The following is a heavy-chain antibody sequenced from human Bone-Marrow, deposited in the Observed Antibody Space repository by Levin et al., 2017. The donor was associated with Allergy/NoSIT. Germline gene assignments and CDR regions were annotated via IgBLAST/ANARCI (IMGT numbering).Heavy chain of an antibody. D-gene: IGHD6-13*01. CDR3: AREQGASGWYTVDF. CDR2: IRPNSERT. Sequence: GGSLRLSCAASGFTFGNHAMTWVRHAPGKGLEWVSTIRPNSERTYFADSVKGRLTVSRDDSMNMMYLQMNSLRVDDAAVYYCAREQGASGWYTVDFWGQGTRVTVSS. V-gene: IGHV3-23*01. CDR1: GFTFGNHA. J-gene: IGHJ4*02.